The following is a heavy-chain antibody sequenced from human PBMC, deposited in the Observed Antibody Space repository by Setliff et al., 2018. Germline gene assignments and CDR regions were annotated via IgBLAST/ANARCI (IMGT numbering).Heavy chain of an antibody. V-gene: IGHV4-38-2*01. CDR1: GYSISSGYY. CDR3: ARQKNYYDYVWGSYRYYPFDY. CDR2: IYYSGST. Sequence: TLSLTCAVSGYSISSGYYWGWIRQPPGKGLEWIGSIYYSGSTYYNPSLKSRVTISVDTSKNQFSLKLNSVTAADTAVYYCARQKNYYDYVWGSYRYYPFDYWGQGTLVTVSS. D-gene: IGHD3-16*02. J-gene: IGHJ4*02.